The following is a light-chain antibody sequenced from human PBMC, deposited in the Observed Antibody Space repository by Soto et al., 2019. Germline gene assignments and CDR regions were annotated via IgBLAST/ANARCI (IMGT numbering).Light chain of an antibody. Sequence: VGDRVTITCRASQSIDRWLAWYQQKPGKAPKVLIYAASSLQSGVPSRFSGSGSGTNFTLTISSLRPEDFATYYCQQSASTPWTFGQGTKVDIK. CDR1: QSIDRW. V-gene: IGKV1-39*01. J-gene: IGKJ1*01. CDR2: AAS. CDR3: QQSASTPWT.